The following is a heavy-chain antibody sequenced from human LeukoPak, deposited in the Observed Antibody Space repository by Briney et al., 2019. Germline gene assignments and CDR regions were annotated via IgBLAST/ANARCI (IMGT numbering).Heavy chain of an antibody. CDR1: GFTFSSYS. CDR3: ARRSGIAVAGAFDY. V-gene: IGHV3-21*04. D-gene: IGHD6-19*01. CDR2: ISSSSSYI. Sequence: GGSLRLSCAASGFTFSSYSMNWVRQAPGKGLEWVSSISSSSSYIYYTDSVKGRFTISRDNSKNTLYLQMNSLRAEDTAVYYCARRSGIAVAGAFDYWGQGTLVTVSS. J-gene: IGHJ4*02.